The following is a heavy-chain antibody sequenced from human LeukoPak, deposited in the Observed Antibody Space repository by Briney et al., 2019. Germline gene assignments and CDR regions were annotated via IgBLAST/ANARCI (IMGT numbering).Heavy chain of an antibody. CDR3: ARDQITTVRGIIARSTPYYDYHYMDV. CDR1: GFTFSSYA. V-gene: IGHV3-30*04. CDR2: ISSDGSNK. Sequence: GGSLRLSCAASGFTFSSYAMHWVRQAPGKGLEWVAVISSDGSNKYYADSVKGRFTISRDNSKNTLYLQMNSLRADDTAVYYCARDQITTVRGIIARSTPYYDYHYMDVWGKGTTVTVSS. D-gene: IGHD3-10*01. J-gene: IGHJ6*03.